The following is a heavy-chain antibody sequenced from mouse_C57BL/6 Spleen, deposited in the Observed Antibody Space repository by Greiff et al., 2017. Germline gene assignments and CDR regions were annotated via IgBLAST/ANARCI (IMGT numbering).Heavy chain of an antibody. CDR1: GFTFSSYG. V-gene: IGHV5-6*01. D-gene: IGHD2-4*01. Sequence: EVKLMESGGDLVKPGGSLKLSCAASGFTFSSYGMSWVRQTPDKRLEWVATISSGGSYTYYPDSVKGRFTISRDNAKNTLHLQMSSLKSEDTAMYYCARDDYGGFAYWGQGTLVTVSA. CDR2: ISSGGSYT. J-gene: IGHJ3*01. CDR3: ARDDYGGFAY.